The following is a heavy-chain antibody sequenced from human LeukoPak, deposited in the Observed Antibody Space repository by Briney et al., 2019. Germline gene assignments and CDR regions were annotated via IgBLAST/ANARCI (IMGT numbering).Heavy chain of an antibody. Sequence: GGSLRLXCAASGFTFSSYWMRWVRQAPGKGLEWVANIKQDGSEKYYVDSVKGRFTISRDNAKNSLYLQMNSLRAEDTAVYYCARELSAYYDYVWGSYRIENYFDYWGQGTLVTVSS. D-gene: IGHD3-16*02. J-gene: IGHJ4*02. V-gene: IGHV3-7*01. CDR2: IKQDGSEK. CDR3: ARELSAYYDYVWGSYRIENYFDY. CDR1: GFTFSSYW.